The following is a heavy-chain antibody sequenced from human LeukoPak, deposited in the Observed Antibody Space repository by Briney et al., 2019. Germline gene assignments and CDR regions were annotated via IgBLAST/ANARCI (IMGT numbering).Heavy chain of an antibody. CDR2: IIPIFVTA. D-gene: IGHD3-10*01. CDR1: GGTFSSYA. V-gene: IGHV1-69*05. CDR3: ARGEGVGRKGVRTDYYYYMDV. Sequence: GASVKVSCKASGGTFSSYAISWVRQAPGQGLEWMGGIIPIFVTANYAQKFQGRVTITTDESTITTYMELSSLRSEETAVYYCARGEGVGRKGVRTDYYYYMDVWGKGTTVTVSS. J-gene: IGHJ6*03.